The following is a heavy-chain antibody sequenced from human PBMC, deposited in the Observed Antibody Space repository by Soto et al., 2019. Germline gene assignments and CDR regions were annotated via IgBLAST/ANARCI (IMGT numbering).Heavy chain of an antibody. CDR3: ARVTYYYDSSGYSDRVLDY. J-gene: IGHJ4*02. CDR2: IYYSGNT. CDR1: GGSISSGGYY. Sequence: SETLSLTCTVSGGSISSGGYYWSWIRQHPGKGLEWIGYIYYSGNTYYNPSLKSRVTISVDTSKNQFSLKLSSVTAADTAVYYCARVTYYYDSSGYSDRVLDYWGQGTLVTVSS. D-gene: IGHD3-22*01. V-gene: IGHV4-31*03.